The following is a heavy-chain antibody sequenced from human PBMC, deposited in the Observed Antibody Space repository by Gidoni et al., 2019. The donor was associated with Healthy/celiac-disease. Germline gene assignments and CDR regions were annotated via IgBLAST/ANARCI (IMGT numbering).Heavy chain of an antibody. V-gene: IGHV3-49*04. CDR2: IRSKAYGGTT. J-gene: IGHJ4*02. D-gene: IGHD3-22*01. Sequence: EVQLVESGGGLVQPGRSLRLSCTASGFTFAHYAMSWVCQAPGKGLEWVGFIRSKAYGGTTEYAASVKGRFTISRDDSKSIAYLQMNSLKTEDTAVYYCTSRKYYYDSSGYSNTFDYWGQGTLVTVSS. CDR1: GFTFAHYA. CDR3: TSRKYYYDSSGYSNTFDY.